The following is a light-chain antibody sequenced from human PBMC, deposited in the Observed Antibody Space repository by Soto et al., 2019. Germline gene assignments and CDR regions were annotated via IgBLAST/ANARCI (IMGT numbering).Light chain of an antibody. Sequence: EIVLTQSPGTLSLSPGERATLSCRASQSVSSNYLAGYQQKPGQAPRLLIYGASSRATGIPDRFSGSGSGTDFTLTITRLEPEDFAVYYCQQYGGSPPYTFGQGTKLEIK. CDR2: GAS. CDR1: QSVSSNY. CDR3: QQYGGSPPYT. V-gene: IGKV3-20*01. J-gene: IGKJ2*01.